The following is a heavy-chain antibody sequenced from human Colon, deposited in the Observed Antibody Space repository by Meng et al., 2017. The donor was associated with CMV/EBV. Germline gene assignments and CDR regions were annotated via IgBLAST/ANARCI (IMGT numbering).Heavy chain of an antibody. CDR3: ARGPRGCSSTSCYYYYGMDV. Sequence: SVKVSCKASGGTFSSYTISWVRQAPGQGLEWMGRIIPILGIANYAQKFQGRVTITADKSTSTAYMELRSLRSEDTAVYYCARGPRGCSSTSCYYYYGMDVWGQGTTVTVSS. D-gene: IGHD2-2*01. V-gene: IGHV1-69*02. CDR1: GGTFSSYT. J-gene: IGHJ6*02. CDR2: IIPILGIA.